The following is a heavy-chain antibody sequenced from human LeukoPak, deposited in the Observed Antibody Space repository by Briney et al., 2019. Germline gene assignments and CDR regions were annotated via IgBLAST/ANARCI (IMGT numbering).Heavy chain of an antibody. V-gene: IGHV1-24*01. Sequence: ASVKVSCKLSGATLTELSMHWVRQSPGKGLEWMGGFVPEDGETIYAQKFQGRVTMTEDTSTDTAYMELSSLRSDDTAVYFCATLPRGHLFDSWGQGTLVTVSS. D-gene: IGHD3-10*01. CDR2: FVPEDGET. J-gene: IGHJ4*02. CDR1: GATLTELS. CDR3: ATLPRGHLFDS.